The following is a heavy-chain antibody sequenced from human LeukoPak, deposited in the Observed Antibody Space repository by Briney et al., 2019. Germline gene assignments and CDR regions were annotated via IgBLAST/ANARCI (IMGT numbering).Heavy chain of an antibody. V-gene: IGHV3-73*01. CDR1: GFTFSASA. CDR2: IRSKADAYTT. CDR3: TREYGSGWPFDF. J-gene: IGHJ4*02. Sequence: GGSLKLSCAASGFTFSASAVHWVRRASGKGLEWVGRIRSKADAYTTSYAASVKGRFTISRDDSKNTAFLQLNSLKPEDTAVYYCTREYGSGWPFDFWGQGTLVTVSS. D-gene: IGHD6-19*01.